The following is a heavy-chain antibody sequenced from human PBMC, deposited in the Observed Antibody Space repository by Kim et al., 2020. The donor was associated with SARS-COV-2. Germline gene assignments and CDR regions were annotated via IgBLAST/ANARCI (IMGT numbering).Heavy chain of an antibody. J-gene: IGHJ5*02. V-gene: IGHV4-34*01. CDR2: INHSGST. CDR1: GGSFSGYY. D-gene: IGHD2-21*02. Sequence: SETLSLTCAVYGGSFSGYYWSWIRQPPGKGLEWIGEINHSGSTNYNPSLKSRLTISVDTSRNQFSLNLSSVTAADTAVYYCARTYCGGDCSSGGGWLDLWGQGNLVTVSS. CDR3: ARTYCGGDCSSGGGWLDL.